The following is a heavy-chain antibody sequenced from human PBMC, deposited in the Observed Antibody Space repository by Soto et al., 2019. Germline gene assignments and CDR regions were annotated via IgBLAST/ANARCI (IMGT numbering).Heavy chain of an antibody. V-gene: IGHV3-7*01. CDR3: ARRYCSGASCYFDD. J-gene: IGHJ4*02. CDR2: IKQEGSEK. CDR1: TFTFSSNR. D-gene: IGHD2-15*01. Sequence: ESGGGLVQPGGSLRLSCVDSTFTFSSNRMSWVRQAPGKGLEWVANIKQEGSEKYYVDSVKGRFTISRDNAKNSLFLQMNSLRAEVTALYYCARRYCSGASCYFDDWGQGTLVTVSS.